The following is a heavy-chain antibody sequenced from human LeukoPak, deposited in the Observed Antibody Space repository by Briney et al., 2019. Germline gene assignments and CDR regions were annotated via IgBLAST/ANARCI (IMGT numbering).Heavy chain of an antibody. CDR1: GFTFSDSW. Sequence: GGSLRLSWAASGFTFSDSWMSWVRQAPGKGLEWVANMNEDGSEKDYVDSVQGRFTISRDNARNSLYLQMGSLRAEDTAVYYCARGFGGEYQPSGDYFDYWGQGTLVTVSS. V-gene: IGHV3-7*01. CDR3: ARGFGGEYQPSGDYFDY. J-gene: IGHJ4*02. D-gene: IGHD3-16*01. CDR2: MNEDGSEK.